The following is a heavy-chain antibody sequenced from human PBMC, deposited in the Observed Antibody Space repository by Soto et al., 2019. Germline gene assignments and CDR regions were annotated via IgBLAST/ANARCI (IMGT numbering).Heavy chain of an antibody. CDR1: GGTLSNNA. J-gene: IGHJ6*02. Sequence: QVQLVQSGTEVKKPGSSVKVSCKASGGTLSNNAISWVRQAPGQGLEWMGGIIPLSATTNYAQKFQGRVTITADRSTSTAYIEMTSLTSEDTAVYYGARGFDDRGIVVVPAANPWYYGMDVWGQGTTVTVSS. V-gene: IGHV1-69*06. CDR2: IIPLSATT. CDR3: ARGFDDRGIVVVPAANPWYYGMDV. D-gene: IGHD2-2*01.